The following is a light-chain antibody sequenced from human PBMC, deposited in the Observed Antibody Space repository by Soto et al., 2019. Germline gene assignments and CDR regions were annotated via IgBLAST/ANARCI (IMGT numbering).Light chain of an antibody. Sequence: EIVLTQSPATLSLSPGERTTISCRASHSADTYLAWYQHKPGQAPRLLIHDASIRATGVPARFSGSGSGTDFTLTISSLEPEDFAVYYCQHRYGFTFGPGTKVDIK. V-gene: IGKV3-11*01. CDR3: QHRYGFT. J-gene: IGKJ3*01. CDR2: DAS. CDR1: HSADTY.